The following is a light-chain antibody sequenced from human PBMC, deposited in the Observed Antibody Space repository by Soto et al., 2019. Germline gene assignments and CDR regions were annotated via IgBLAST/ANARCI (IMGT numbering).Light chain of an antibody. CDR1: QSVSSR. CDR2: GAS. V-gene: IGKV3-15*01. J-gene: IGKJ2*01. CDR3: QQYNSWPPYT. Sequence: EIVMTQSPATLSVSPGERVTLSCRASQSVSSRLAWYQHIPGQAPRLLIYGASTRATDIPARFSGSGSGTEFTLTIRSLQSEDFGIYYCQQYNSWPPYTFGQGTKLEIK.